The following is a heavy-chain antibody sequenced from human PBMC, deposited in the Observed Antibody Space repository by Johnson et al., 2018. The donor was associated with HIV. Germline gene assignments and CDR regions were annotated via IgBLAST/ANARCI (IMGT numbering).Heavy chain of an antibody. CDR3: ANEVYAFDI. D-gene: IGHD2-8*01. V-gene: IGHV3-23*04. CDR2: ISGSGGST. J-gene: IGHJ3*02. Sequence: VQLVESGGGLVQPGGSLRLSCAASGFTFSSYAMSWVRQAPGKGLEWVSAISGSGGSTYYADSVEGRFTITRDNSKNTQQLQINSRRAEATAVYYCANEVYAFDIWGQGTMVTVSS. CDR1: GFTFSSYA.